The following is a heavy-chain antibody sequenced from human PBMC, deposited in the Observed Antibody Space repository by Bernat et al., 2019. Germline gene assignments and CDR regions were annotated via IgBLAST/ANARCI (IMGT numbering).Heavy chain of an antibody. CDR1: EFNFHNHS. D-gene: IGHD3-9*01. CDR3: ARGRFDGQSYWTVDV. V-gene: IGHV3-48*01. Sequence: EVQLVESGGGLVQPGGSLRLSCGASEFNFHNHSMNWVRQAPGNGLEWVAFISSRSTSIDYADSVKGRFTISRDNGNSSLYLQRNSLRVEDTAVYYCARGRFDGQSYWTVDVWGRGTLVAVSS. J-gene: IGHJ2*01. CDR2: ISSRSTSI.